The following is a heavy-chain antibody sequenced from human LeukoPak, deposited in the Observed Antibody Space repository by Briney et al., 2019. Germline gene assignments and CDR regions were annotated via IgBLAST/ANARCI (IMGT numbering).Heavy chain of an antibody. CDR1: GGSISSSSYY. V-gene: IGHV4-39*07. CDR3: ARGITIGAANWFDP. Sequence: SETLSLTCTVSGGSISSSSYYWGWIRQPPGKGLEWIGSIYYSGSTYYNPSLKSRVTISVDTSKNQFSLKLSSVTAADTAVYYCARGITIGAANWFDPWGQGTLVTVSS. CDR2: IYYSGST. D-gene: IGHD3-9*01. J-gene: IGHJ5*02.